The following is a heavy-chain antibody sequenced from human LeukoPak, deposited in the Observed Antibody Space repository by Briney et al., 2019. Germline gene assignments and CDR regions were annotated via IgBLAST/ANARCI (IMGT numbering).Heavy chain of an antibody. Sequence: SETLSLTCTVSGGSISSYYWSWIRQPPGKGLEWIGYIYYSGSTNYNPSLKSRVTISVDTSKNQFSLKLSSVTAADTAVYYCARDILYGPPMVWGQGTLVTVSS. V-gene: IGHV4-59*01. D-gene: IGHD3-10*01. J-gene: IGHJ4*02. CDR1: GGSISSYY. CDR3: ARDILYGPPMV. CDR2: IYYSGST.